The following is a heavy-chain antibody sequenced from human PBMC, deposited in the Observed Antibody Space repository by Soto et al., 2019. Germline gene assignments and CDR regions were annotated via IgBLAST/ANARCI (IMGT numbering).Heavy chain of an antibody. Sequence: ASVKVSCKASGYTFTNYYMHWVRQAPGQGLEWMGVINPSGGSTSYAQKFQGRVTMTRDTSTNTVYMGLSSLRSEDTAVYYCARDAEPETIAPADNNWFDPWGQGTLVTVSS. V-gene: IGHV1-46*03. CDR3: ARDAEPETIAPADNNWFDP. CDR1: GYTFTNYY. D-gene: IGHD6-13*01. CDR2: INPSGGST. J-gene: IGHJ5*02.